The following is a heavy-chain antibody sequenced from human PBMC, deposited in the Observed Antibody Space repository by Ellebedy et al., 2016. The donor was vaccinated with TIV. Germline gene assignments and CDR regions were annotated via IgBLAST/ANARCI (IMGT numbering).Heavy chain of an antibody. CDR3: ARDSYGGGSLTCFDY. D-gene: IGHD2-15*01. J-gene: IGHJ4*02. CDR1: GYTFTNYH. Sequence: ASVKVSXXASGYTFTNYHMHWVRQAPGQGLEWMGLINLSGGSTSYAQKFQGRVTVTGDTSTSTVYMELSSLTSEDTAVYYCARDSYGGGSLTCFDYWGQGTLVTVSS. CDR2: INLSGGST. V-gene: IGHV1-46*01.